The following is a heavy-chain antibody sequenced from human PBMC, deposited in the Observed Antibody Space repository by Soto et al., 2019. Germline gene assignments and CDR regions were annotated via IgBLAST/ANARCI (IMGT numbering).Heavy chain of an antibody. CDR1: GGSFSGYY. Sequence: SETLSLTCAVYGGSFSGYYWSWIRQPPGKGLEWIGEINHSGSTNYNPSLKSRVTISVDTSKNQFSLKLSSVTAADTAVYYCARVASTYPRYYFDYWGQGTLVTVSS. CDR2: INHSGST. V-gene: IGHV4-34*01. CDR3: ARVASTYPRYYFDY. D-gene: IGHD2-2*02. J-gene: IGHJ4*02.